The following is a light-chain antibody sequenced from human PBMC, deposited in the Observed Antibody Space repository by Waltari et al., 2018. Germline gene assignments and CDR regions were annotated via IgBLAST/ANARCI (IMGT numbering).Light chain of an antibody. CDR3: SSYTSSSTLEV. CDR2: EVS. J-gene: IGLJ1*01. V-gene: IGLV2-14*01. CDR1: SSDVGGYNY. Sequence: QSALTQPASVSGSPGQSITIPCPGTSSDVGGYNYASWYQQHPVKAPTLMIYEVSNRPAGVSNRFSRSKSGNTCSRTIAVVRAEDEDGYYCSSYTSSSTLEVFGTGTKVTVL.